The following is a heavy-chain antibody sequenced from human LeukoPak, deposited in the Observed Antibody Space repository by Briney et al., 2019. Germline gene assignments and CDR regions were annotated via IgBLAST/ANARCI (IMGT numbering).Heavy chain of an antibody. CDR2: IWYDGSNK. D-gene: IGHD6-19*01. V-gene: IGHV3-33*01. CDR3: AREVAVAGMGFDY. J-gene: IGHJ4*02. Sequence: QTGGSLRLSCAASGFTFSSYGMHWVRQAPGKGLEWVAVIWYDGSNKYYADSVKGRFTISRDNSKNTLYLQMNSLRAEDTAVYYCAREVAVAGMGFDYWGQGTLVTVSS. CDR1: GFTFSSYG.